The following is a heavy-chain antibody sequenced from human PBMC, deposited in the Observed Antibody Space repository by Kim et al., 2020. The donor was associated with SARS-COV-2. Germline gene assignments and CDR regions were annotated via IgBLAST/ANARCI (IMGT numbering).Heavy chain of an antibody. CDR3: ARDSYLDYGGNPPPYYGMDV. Sequence: GGSLRLSCAASGFTFSSYGMHWVRQAPGKGLEWVAVIWYDGSSKYYADSVKGRFTISRDNSKNTLYLQMNSLRAEDTAVYYCARDSYLDYGGNPPPYYGMDVWGQGTTVTVSS. CDR2: IWYDGSSK. CDR1: GFTFSSYG. D-gene: IGHD4-17*01. V-gene: IGHV3-33*01. J-gene: IGHJ6*02.